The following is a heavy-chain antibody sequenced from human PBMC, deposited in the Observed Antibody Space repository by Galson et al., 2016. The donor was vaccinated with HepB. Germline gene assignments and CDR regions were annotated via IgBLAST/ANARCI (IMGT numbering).Heavy chain of an antibody. CDR2: IFHRGTT. Sequence: TLSLTCAVSGYSISSGSYWGWVRQPPGKGLEWIGNIFHRGTTYYNPSLRGRVTISLDTSKNQFSLNLISVTAADTAVYYCAKTPYGMDVWGQGTTVTVSS. J-gene: IGHJ6*02. CDR3: AKTPYGMDV. V-gene: IGHV4-38-2*01. CDR1: GYSISSGSY.